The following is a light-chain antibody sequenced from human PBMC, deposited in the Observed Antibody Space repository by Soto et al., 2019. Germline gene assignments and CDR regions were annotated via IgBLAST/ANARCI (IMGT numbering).Light chain of an antibody. CDR3: QQYGNSPLT. CDR2: GAS. V-gene: IGKV3-20*01. CDR1: QSVRSTY. Sequence: EIVLTQSPGTLSLSQGERATLSCRASQSVRSTYLAWYQQKPGQAPRLLLYGASSRATGIPDRFSGSGSGTDFTLTISRLEPEDFAVYYCQQYGNSPLTFGGGTKVEIK. J-gene: IGKJ4*01.